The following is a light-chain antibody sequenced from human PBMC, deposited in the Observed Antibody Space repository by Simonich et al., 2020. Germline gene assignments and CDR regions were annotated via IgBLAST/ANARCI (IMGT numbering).Light chain of an antibody. CDR2: DVS. J-gene: IGLJ3*02. Sequence: QSALTQPASVSGSPGQSITISCTGTSSDVGGYNYFSWYQQHPGKAPKLMIYDVSKRPSGVSNLFSGSNAGNTASLTISGLQAEDEADYYCSSYTSSSTLVFGGGTKLTVL. V-gene: IGLV2-14*01. CDR1: SSDVGGYNY. CDR3: SSYTSSSTLV.